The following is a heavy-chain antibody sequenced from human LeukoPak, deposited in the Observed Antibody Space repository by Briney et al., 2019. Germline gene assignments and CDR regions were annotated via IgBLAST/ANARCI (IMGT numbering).Heavy chain of an antibody. D-gene: IGHD2-2*02. J-gene: IGHJ6*03. CDR2: IIPIIGME. V-gene: IGHV1-69*04. CDR1: GGTFINYS. CDR3: ARGRVVPAAIQYLGYYYYYMDV. Sequence: AASVKVSCKASGGTFINYSITWVRQAPGQGPEWMGRIIPIIGMEDYAQKFQGRVTITADKSTSTAYMELSSLRSEDTAVYYCARGRVVPAAIQYLGYYYYYMDVWGKGTTVTVSS.